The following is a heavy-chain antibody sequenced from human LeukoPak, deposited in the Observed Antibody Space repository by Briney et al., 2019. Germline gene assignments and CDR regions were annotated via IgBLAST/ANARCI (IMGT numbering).Heavy chain of an antibody. D-gene: IGHD2-2*01. CDR1: GFTFDDYA. Sequence: GGSLRLSCAASGFTFDDYAMHWVRQAPGKGLEWVSGISWNSGSIGYADSVKGRFTISRDNAKNSLYLQMNSLRAEDTALYYCAKDMDCSSTSCPLDYWGQGTLVTVSS. J-gene: IGHJ4*02. V-gene: IGHV3-9*01. CDR2: ISWNSGSI. CDR3: AKDMDCSSTSCPLDY.